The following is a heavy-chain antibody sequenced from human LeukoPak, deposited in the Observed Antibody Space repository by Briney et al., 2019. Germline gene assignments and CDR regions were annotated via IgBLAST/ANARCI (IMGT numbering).Heavy chain of an antibody. CDR2: INHSGST. CDR3: ARVLPSVGATIPEYYYYYYGMDV. J-gene: IGHJ6*02. V-gene: IGHV4-34*01. D-gene: IGHD1-26*01. Sequence: SETLSLTCAVYGGSFSGYYWSWIRQPPGKGLEWIGEINHSGSTNYNPSLKSRVTISVDTSKNQFSLKLSSVTAADTAVYYCARVLPSVGATIPEYYYYYYGMDVWGQGTTVTASS. CDR1: GGSFSGYY.